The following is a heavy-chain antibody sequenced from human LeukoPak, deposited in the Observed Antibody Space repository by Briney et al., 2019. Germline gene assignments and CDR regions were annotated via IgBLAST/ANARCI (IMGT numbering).Heavy chain of an antibody. J-gene: IGHJ4*02. CDR2: ISYDGSNK. CDR1: GFTFSSYG. V-gene: IGHV3-30*18. Sequence: GGSLRLSCAASGFTFSSYGMHWVRQAPGKGLEWVAVISYDGSNKYYADSVKGRFTISRDNSKNTLYLQMSSLRAEDTAVYYCAKVQRYQLLRGYFDYWGQGTLVTVSS. CDR3: AKVQRYQLLRGYFDY. D-gene: IGHD2-2*01.